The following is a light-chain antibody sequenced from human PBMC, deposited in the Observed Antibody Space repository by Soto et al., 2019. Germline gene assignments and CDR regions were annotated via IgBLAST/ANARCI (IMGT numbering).Light chain of an antibody. CDR2: GTS. Sequence: EIVLTQSPGTLSLSPGERATLSCRASQSVSNNYLAWYQQKPGQAPRLLIYGTSTRATGVPARFSGSGSGTEFTLTISNLQSEDFAVYYCQQYGSSPWTFGQGTKVDIK. CDR1: QSVSNNY. J-gene: IGKJ1*01. V-gene: IGKV3-20*01. CDR3: QQYGSSPWT.